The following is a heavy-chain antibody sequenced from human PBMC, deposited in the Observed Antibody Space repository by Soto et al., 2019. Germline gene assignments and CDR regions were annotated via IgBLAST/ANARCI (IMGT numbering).Heavy chain of an antibody. CDR3: ARHRDCSGGSCYLFYYYGMDV. CDR2: VYHSGST. J-gene: IGHJ6*02. D-gene: IGHD2-15*01. CDR1: GDSISSTFW. Sequence: PSETLSLTCAVSGDSISSTFWWTWVRQPPGKGLEWFGEVYHSGSTRYNPSLKSRVTISVDKPNNQFSLKLSSVTAADTAVYYCARHRDCSGGSCYLFYYYGMDVWGQGTTVTVSS. V-gene: IGHV4-4*02.